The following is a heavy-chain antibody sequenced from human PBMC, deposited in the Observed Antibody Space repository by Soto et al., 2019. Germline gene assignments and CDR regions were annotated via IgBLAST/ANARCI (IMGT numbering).Heavy chain of an antibody. V-gene: IGHV3-30-3*01. CDR3: ARGSSYSSSWYWGDYYGMDV. J-gene: IGHJ6*02. D-gene: IGHD6-13*01. CDR2: ISYDGSNK. CDR1: GFTFSSYA. Sequence: QVQLVESGGGVVQPGRSLRLSCAASGFTFSSYAMHWVRQAPGKGLEWVAVISYDGSNKYYADSVKGRFTISRDNSKNTLYLQMNSLRAEDTAVYYCARGSSYSSSWYWGDYYGMDVWGQGTTVTVSS.